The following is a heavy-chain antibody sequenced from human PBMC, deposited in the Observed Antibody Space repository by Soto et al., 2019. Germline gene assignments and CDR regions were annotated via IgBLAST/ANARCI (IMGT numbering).Heavy chain of an antibody. CDR2: MYYDGSND. CDR3: ARAYCTNAVCYYYFDY. CDR1: GFTFSTYA. J-gene: IGHJ4*02. V-gene: IGHV3-33*01. Sequence: GGSLRLSCAASGFTFSTYAMHWVRQAPGKGLEWVAVMYYDGSNDYYADSVKGRFTISRDNSKSRLYLQMDGLRAEVTAVYYCARAYCTNAVCYYYFDYWGQGTLVTVSS. D-gene: IGHD2-8*01.